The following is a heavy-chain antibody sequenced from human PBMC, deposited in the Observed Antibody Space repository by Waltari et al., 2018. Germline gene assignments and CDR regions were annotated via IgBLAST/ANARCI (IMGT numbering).Heavy chain of an antibody. CDR1: GFTFHSYW. J-gene: IGHJ4*02. CDR3: ARGSNGAFDY. D-gene: IGHD3-10*01. V-gene: IGHV3-7*04. CDR2: IKGDGGEK. Sequence: EVQLVESEGSLVQPGGSLRLSCAAYGFTFHSYWIYWIRQAPGKGLEWVADIKGDGGEKYYVDSVKGRFTISRDNAKNSLYLEMNSLRAEDTAVYFCARGSNGAFDYWGQGTLVTVSS.